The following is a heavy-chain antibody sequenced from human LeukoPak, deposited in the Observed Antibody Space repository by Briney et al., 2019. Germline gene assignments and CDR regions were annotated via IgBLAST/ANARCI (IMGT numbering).Heavy chain of an antibody. CDR2: IYYSGST. CDR3: ARARDGYNYPPNYYYYYGMDV. V-gene: IGHV4-59*01. J-gene: IGHJ6*02. Sequence: SETLSLTCTVSGGSISSYYWSWIRQPPGKGLEWIGYIYYSGSTNYNPSLKSRVTISVDTSKNQFSLKLSSVTAADTAVYYCARARDGYNYPPNYYYYYGMDVWGRGTTVTVSS. CDR1: GGSISSYY. D-gene: IGHD5-24*01.